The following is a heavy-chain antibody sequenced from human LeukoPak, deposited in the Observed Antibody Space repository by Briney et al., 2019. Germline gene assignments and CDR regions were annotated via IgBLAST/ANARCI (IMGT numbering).Heavy chain of an antibody. CDR1: GGSISSADFY. J-gene: IGHJ4*02. CDR3: ARVIPGSGWYGYYFDY. Sequence: SQTLSLTCAVSGGSISSADFYWSWIRQHPGKGLEWIGFIYYSGSAYYNPSLKSRVTISIDTSRRHFSLQLTSVTAADTAVYYCARVIPGSGWYGYYFDYWGQGTLVTVSS. D-gene: IGHD6-19*01. CDR2: IYYSGSA. V-gene: IGHV4-31*11.